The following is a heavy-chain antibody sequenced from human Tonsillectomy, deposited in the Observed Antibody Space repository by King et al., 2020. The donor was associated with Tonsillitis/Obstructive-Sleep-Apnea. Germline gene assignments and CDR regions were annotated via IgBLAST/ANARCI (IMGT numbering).Heavy chain of an antibody. CDR1: DGSFSGYY. CDR3: AREITTDAFDI. D-gene: IGHD3-3*01. CDR2: IDHSGST. Sequence: VQLQQWGAGLLKPSETLSLTCAVYDGSFSGYYWSWIRQPPGKGLEWIGEIDHSGSTNYNPSLKSRVTMSADTSKTQFSLKLSSVTAADTAVYYCAREITTDAFDIWGQGTMVTVSS. J-gene: IGHJ3*02. V-gene: IGHV4-34*01.